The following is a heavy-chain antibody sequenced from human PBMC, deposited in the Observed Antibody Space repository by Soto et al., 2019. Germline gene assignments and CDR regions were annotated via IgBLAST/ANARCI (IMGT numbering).Heavy chain of an antibody. CDR3: ARGLFGELSLYYYGMDV. D-gene: IGHD3-10*02. Sequence: SVKVSCKASGGTFSSYAFSWVRQAPGQGLEWMGGIIPIFGTANYAQKFQGRVTIIADKSTSTAYMELSSLRSEDTAVYYCARGLFGELSLYYYGMDVWGQGTTVTVSS. J-gene: IGHJ6*02. V-gene: IGHV1-69*06. CDR2: IIPIFGTA. CDR1: GGTFSSYA.